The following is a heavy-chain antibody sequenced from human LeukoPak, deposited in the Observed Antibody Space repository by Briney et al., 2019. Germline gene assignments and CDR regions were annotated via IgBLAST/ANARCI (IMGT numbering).Heavy chain of an antibody. D-gene: IGHD6-13*01. CDR2: TYYRSKWYN. V-gene: IGHV6-1*01. CDR1: GDSVSSNSAA. Sequence: SQTLSLTCAISGDSVSSNSAAWNWIRQSPSRGLEWLGRTYYRSKWYNDYAVSVKSRITINPDTSKNQFSLQLNSVTPEDTAVYYCARDPAYSSSWYRVHAFDIWGQGTMVTVSS. J-gene: IGHJ3*02. CDR3: ARDPAYSSSWYRVHAFDI.